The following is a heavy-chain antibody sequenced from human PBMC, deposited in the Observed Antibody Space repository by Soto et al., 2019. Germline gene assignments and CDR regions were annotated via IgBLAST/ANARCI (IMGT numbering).Heavy chain of an antibody. Sequence: GGSLRLSCAASGFTFSSYSMNWVRQAPGKGLEWVSSISSSSSYIYYADSVKGRFTISRDNAKNSLYLQMNSLRAEDTAVYYCARETDIAARPKGLYGMDVWGQGTTLTVSS. CDR1: GFTFSSYS. CDR2: ISSSSSYI. V-gene: IGHV3-21*01. CDR3: ARETDIAARPKGLYGMDV. J-gene: IGHJ6*02. D-gene: IGHD6-6*01.